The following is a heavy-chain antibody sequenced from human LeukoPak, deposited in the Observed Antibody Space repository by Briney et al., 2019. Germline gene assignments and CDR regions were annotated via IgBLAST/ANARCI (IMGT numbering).Heavy chain of an antibody. CDR3: AKGHYDSSGYYNDY. CDR1: GFTFSSYA. V-gene: IGHV3-23*01. CDR2: ISGSGGST. Sequence: GGSLRLSCAASGFTFSSYAMSWVRQAPGKGLEWVSAISGSGGSTYYADSVKGRFTISRDNSKNTLYLQMNSLRAEDTAVYYCAKGHYDSSGYYNDYWGQETLVTVSS. D-gene: IGHD3-22*01. J-gene: IGHJ4*02.